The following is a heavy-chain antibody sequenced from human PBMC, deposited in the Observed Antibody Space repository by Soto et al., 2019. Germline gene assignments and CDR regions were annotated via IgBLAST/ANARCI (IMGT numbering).Heavy chain of an antibody. Sequence: QVQLQESGPGLVKPSETLSLTCTVSGGSISSYYWSWIRQPPGKGLEWIGYIYYSGSTNYNPSLKSRVTISVDTSKKQCSLKLSSVTAADTAVYYCARDTFDWNDGGGYYFDYWGQGTLVPVSS. CDR2: IYYSGST. CDR3: ARDTFDWNDGGGYYFDY. CDR1: GGSISSYY. V-gene: IGHV4-59*01. J-gene: IGHJ4*02. D-gene: IGHD1-1*01.